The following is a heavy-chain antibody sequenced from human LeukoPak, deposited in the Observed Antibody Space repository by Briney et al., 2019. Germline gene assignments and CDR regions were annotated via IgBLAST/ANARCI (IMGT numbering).Heavy chain of an antibody. CDR2: INWSSGHT. J-gene: IGHJ6*03. CDR1: GFTFGDYA. D-gene: IGHD3-10*01. V-gene: IGHV3-9*01. Sequence: GGSLRLSCAASGFTFGDYAMHWVRQAPGKGLEWVSSINWSSGHTCYAASVKGRFTTSRDNTKNFLYLQMNSLRAEDTAFYFCAKDAELGSSSRSCYWYIDVWGKGTTVIVSS. CDR3: AKDAELGSSSRSCYWYIDV.